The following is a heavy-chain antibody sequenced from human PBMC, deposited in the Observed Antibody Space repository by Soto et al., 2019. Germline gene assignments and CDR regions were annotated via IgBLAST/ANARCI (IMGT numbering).Heavy chain of an antibody. CDR2: ISGTGGSK. CDR3: ARSLGDRWHEYIFQY. Sequence: EVQLLESGGHWVQPGGSLRLSCAASGFTFGYYSMSWVRQSPGKGLEWVAGISGTGGSKYHADSVAGRFAISRDNSKRTLYLQLNNLRTEDTAVYYCARSLGDRWHEYIFQYWGQGTLVIVSS. J-gene: IGHJ4*02. CDR1: GFTFGYYS. V-gene: IGHV3-23*01. D-gene: IGHD1-26*01.